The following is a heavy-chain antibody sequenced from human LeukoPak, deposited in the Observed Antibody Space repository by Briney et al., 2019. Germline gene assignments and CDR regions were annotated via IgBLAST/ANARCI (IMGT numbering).Heavy chain of an antibody. V-gene: IGHV3-23*01. CDR2: ISGSGGST. D-gene: IGHD3-3*01. Sequence: GGSLRLSCAASGFTFSSYAMSWVRQAPGKGLEWVSAISGSGGSTYYADSVKGRFTISRDNSKNTLYLQMNSLRAEDTAVYYCAQHREYYDFWSGSPPLPFDYWGQGTLVTVSS. J-gene: IGHJ4*02. CDR3: AQHREYYDFWSGSPPLPFDY. CDR1: GFTFSSYA.